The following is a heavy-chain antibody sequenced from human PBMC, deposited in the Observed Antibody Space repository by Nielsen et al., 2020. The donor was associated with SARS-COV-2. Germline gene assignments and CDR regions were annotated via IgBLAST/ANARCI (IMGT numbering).Heavy chain of an antibody. V-gene: IGHV6-1*01. CDR2: TYYRSKWYN. CDR1: GDSVSSSSAA. D-gene: IGHD4-17*01. CDR3: ARARGAYGDYYYYYYTDV. J-gene: IGHJ6*03. Sequence: SQTLSLTCAISGDSVSSSSAAWNWIRQSPSRGLEWLGRTYYRSKWYNDHAVSVKSRITINPDTSKNQFSLHLNSVTPEDTAVYYCARARGAYGDYYYYYYTDVWGKGTTVTVSS.